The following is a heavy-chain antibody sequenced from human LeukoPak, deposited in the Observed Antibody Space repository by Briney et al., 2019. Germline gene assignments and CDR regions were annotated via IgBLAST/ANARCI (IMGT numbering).Heavy chain of an antibody. V-gene: IGHV1-3*01. CDR2: INAGNGNT. CDR3: ARTGLWLPADY. D-gene: IGHD5-12*01. J-gene: IGHJ4*02. Sequence: GASVKVSCKASGYTFTSYAMHWVRQAPGQRLEWMGWINAGNGNTQYSQKFQGRVTITRDTSASTAYMEPSSLRSEDTAVYYCARTGLWLPADYWGQGTLVTVSS. CDR1: GYTFTSYA.